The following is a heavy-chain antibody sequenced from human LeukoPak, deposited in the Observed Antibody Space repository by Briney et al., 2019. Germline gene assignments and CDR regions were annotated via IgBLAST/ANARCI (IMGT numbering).Heavy chain of an antibody. CDR3: ARDRGAYCGGECYLGFDY. CDR1: RFTFSRYT. D-gene: IGHD2-21*01. CDR2: IAGSSGYI. J-gene: IGHJ4*01. V-gene: IGHV3-21*01. Sequence: GGSLRLSCAASRFTFSRYTMNWVRQAPGKGLEWVSSIAGSSGYISYADSVKGRFTISRDNAKKSLYLQMTSLTAEDTAVYYCARDRGAYCGGECYLGFDYWGRGTLVTVSS.